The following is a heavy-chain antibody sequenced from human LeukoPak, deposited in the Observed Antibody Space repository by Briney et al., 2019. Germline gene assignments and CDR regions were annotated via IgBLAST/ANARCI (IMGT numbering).Heavy chain of an antibody. D-gene: IGHD6-13*01. J-gene: IGHJ3*02. CDR1: GGSFSDYF. Sequence: SETLSLTCAVYGGSFSDYFWSWVRQPPGKGLEWIGEIYHSGSTNYNPSLKSRVTISVDKSKNQFSLKLSSVTAADTAVYYCARLGAIAAAGTGLDAFDIWGQGTMVTVSS. V-gene: IGHV4-34*01. CDR3: ARLGAIAAAGTGLDAFDI. CDR2: IYHSGST.